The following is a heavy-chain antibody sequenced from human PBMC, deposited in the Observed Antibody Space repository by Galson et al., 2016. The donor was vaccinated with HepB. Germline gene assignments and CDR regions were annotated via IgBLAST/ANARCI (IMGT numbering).Heavy chain of an antibody. D-gene: IGHD2-21*02. CDR2: IDWDDGK. CDR3: ARMGFMVTPARHYFYGIDV. CDR1: GFSLETTAMC. J-gene: IGHJ6*02. Sequence: PALVKPTQTLTLTCTFSGFSLETTAMCVSWIRQSPGKAPEWLARIDWDDGKYYNPSLKTRLTISKDTSIKQVVLTMSNMNFLDTATYFYARMGFMVTPARHYFYGIDVWGQGTTVSVSS. V-gene: IGHV2-70*11.